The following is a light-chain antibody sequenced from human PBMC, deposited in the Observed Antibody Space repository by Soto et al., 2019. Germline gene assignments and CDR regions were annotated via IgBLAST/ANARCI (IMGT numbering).Light chain of an antibody. Sequence: QSALTQPASVSGSPGQSITISCTGSGRDIGAYDYVSWYQQHPGKAPKLLIYGVKNRPSGVSYRFSASKSAFTASLTISGLQAEDEAHYYCSSYTTSYFDVFGPGTKLIVL. CDR1: GRDIGAYDY. CDR2: GVK. V-gene: IGLV2-14*01. J-gene: IGLJ1*01. CDR3: SSYTTSYFDV.